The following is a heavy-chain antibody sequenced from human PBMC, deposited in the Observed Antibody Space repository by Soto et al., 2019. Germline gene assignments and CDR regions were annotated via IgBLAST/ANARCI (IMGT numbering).Heavy chain of an antibody. CDR2: ISGSGGST. CDR1: GFTFSSYA. CDR3: AKGYNSGWSFFDY. D-gene: IGHD6-19*01. J-gene: IGHJ4*02. Sequence: GGSLRLSCAASGFTFSSYAMSWVRQAPGKGLGWVSAISGSGGSTYYADSVKGRFTISRDNSKNTVYLQMNSLRAEDTALYYCAKGYNSGWSFFDYWSQGTLVTVSS. V-gene: IGHV3-23*01.